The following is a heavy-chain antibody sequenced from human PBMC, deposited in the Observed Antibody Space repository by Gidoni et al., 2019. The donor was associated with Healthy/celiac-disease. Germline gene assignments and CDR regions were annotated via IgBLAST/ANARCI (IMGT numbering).Heavy chain of an antibody. Sequence: QLQLHESGSGLVKPSLSLSLPCALSGSSTSSGGYSWSWLRQPPGKGLEWIGYIYHSGSTYYNPSLKSRVTMSVDRSKNQFSLELSSVTAADTAVYYCARGYDYGDYAMGYWGQGTLVTVSS. V-gene: IGHV4-30-2*01. CDR2: IYHSGST. CDR1: GSSTSSGGYS. J-gene: IGHJ4*02. D-gene: IGHD4-17*01. CDR3: ARGYDYGDYAMGY.